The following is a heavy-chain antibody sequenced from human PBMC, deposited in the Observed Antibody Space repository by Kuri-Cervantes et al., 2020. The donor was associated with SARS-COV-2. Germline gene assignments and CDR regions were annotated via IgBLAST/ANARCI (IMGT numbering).Heavy chain of an antibody. J-gene: IGHJ5*02. CDR2: IYYSGST. D-gene: IGHD4-23*01. CDR3: ARVGPRYGGNVGNWVDP. V-gene: IGHV4-38-2*01. CDR1: GYSISSGYY. Sequence: SQTLSLTCAVSGYSISSGYYWGWIRQPPGKGLEWIGYIYYSGSTYYNPSLKSRVTISVDRSKNQFSLKLSSVTAADTAVYYCARVGPRYGGNVGNWVDPWGQGTLVTVSS.